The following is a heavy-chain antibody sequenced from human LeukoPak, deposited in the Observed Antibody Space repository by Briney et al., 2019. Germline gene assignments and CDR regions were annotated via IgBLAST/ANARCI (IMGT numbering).Heavy chain of an antibody. CDR2: IKSKTDGGTT. CDR3: TPKLF. Sequence: PVGSLRLSRAASGFTFTEAWMSWVRQAPGKGLEWGGRIKSKTDGGTTDYAAPVKGRFTISRDDSKNTLYLQRNSLKTEDTTVYYCTPKLFWGRGALVAVSS. CDR1: GFTFTEAW. J-gene: IGHJ4*02. V-gene: IGHV3-15*01. D-gene: IGHD1-1*01.